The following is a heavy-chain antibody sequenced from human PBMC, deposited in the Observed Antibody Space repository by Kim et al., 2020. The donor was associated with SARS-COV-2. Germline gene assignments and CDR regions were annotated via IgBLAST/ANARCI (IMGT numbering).Heavy chain of an antibody. CDR3: AKDHQRSGWPTFHY. V-gene: IGHV3-23*01. Sequence: GGSLRLSCAASGFTLRSSAPRRPRQAPGNPPDSLPPVHNGGNPYYADSLKARFPVSRDHNKNTLDLQMNSLTAEDTALYYCAKDHQRSGWPTFHYWGQGT. CDR2: VHNGGNP. J-gene: IGHJ4*02. CDR1: GFTLRSSA. D-gene: IGHD6-19*01.